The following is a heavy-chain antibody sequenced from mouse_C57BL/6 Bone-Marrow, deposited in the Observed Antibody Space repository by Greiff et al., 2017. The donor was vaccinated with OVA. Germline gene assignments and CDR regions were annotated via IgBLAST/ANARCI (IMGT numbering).Heavy chain of an antibody. V-gene: IGHV1-59*01. D-gene: IGHD1-1*02. CDR1: GYTFTSYW. J-gene: IGHJ2*01. CDR2: IDPSDSYT. CDR3: ARSGWDYFDD. Sequence: QVQLQQPGAELVRPGTSVKLSCKASGYTFTSYWMHWVKQRPGQGLEWIGVIDPSDSYTNYNQKFKGKATLTVDTSSSTAYMQLSSLTSEDSAVYYCARSGWDYFDDGGKGATLTVSS.